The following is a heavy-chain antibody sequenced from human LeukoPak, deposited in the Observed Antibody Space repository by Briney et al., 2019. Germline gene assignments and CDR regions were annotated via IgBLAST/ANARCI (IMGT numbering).Heavy chain of an antibody. D-gene: IGHD3-22*01. V-gene: IGHV4-59*01. CDR2: IYYSGST. J-gene: IGHJ4*02. CDR1: GGSISSYY. Sequence: PSETLSLTCTVSGGSISSYYWSWIRQPPGKGLEWIGYIYYSGSTNYNPSLKCRVTISVDTSKNQFSLKLSSVTAADTAVYYCARDSGYYDLDYWGQGTLVTVSS. CDR3: ARDSGYYDLDY.